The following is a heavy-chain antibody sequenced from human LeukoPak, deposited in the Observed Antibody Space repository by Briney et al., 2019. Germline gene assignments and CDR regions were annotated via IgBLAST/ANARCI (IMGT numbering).Heavy chain of an antibody. CDR3: ARVRYGELDV. CDR2: MSGSGGST. V-gene: IGHV3-23*01. Sequence: GWSLRLSCAASGFTFSSYAMSWVRQASGKGLEWVSSMSGSGGSTYYADSVKGRFTISRDDSKNTLYLQMNSLRAEDTAVYYCARVRYGELDVWGQGTTVTVPS. CDR1: GFTFSSYA. J-gene: IGHJ6*02. D-gene: IGHD4-17*01.